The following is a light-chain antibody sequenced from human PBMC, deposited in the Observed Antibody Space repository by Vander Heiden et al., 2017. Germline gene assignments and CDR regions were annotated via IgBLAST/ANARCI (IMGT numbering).Light chain of an antibody. J-gene: IGLJ1*01. V-gene: IGLV2-14*03. CDR1: SSDIVGYNY. Sequence: QSALTQPASVSGSPGQSTTISCTGSSSDIVGYNYVSWYQQHSGKALKLMIHDVSDRPSGVSNRFSGSKSGNTASLNISGLQAEDEADYYCCSYTSSSTLYVFGTGTKVTVL. CDR3: CSYTSSSTLYV. CDR2: DVS.